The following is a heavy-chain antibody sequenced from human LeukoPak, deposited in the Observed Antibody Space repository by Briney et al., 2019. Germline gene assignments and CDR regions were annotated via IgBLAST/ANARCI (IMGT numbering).Heavy chain of an antibody. V-gene: IGHV3-23*01. CDR1: GFTFSSYA. J-gene: IGHJ4*02. CDR2: MSGSGMTP. CDR3: VKGGRGADCIFDY. Sequence: GGSLRLSCAASGFTFSSYAISWVRQAPGKGLEWVSSMSGSGMTPRYADSVKGRFTISRDNSNNTLFLQMNSLRAEDTAVYYCVKGGRGADCIFDYWGQGTLVTVSS. D-gene: IGHD2-21*02.